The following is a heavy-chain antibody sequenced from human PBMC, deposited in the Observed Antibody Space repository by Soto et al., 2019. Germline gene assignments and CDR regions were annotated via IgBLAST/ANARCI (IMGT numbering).Heavy chain of an antibody. CDR1: GYTFTSYA. CDR2: INAGNGNT. Sequence: ASVKVSCKASGYTFTSYAMHWVRQAPGQRLEWMGWINAGNGNTKYSQKFQGRVTITRDTSASTAYMELSSLRSEGTAVYYCARDWDILTGYSYYYYMDVWGKGTTVTVSS. J-gene: IGHJ6*03. V-gene: IGHV1-3*01. CDR3: ARDWDILTGYSYYYYMDV. D-gene: IGHD3-9*01.